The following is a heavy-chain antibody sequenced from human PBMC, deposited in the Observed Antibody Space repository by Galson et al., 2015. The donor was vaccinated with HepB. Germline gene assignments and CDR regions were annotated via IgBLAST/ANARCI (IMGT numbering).Heavy chain of an antibody. CDR2: ISAYNGNT. J-gene: IGHJ6*03. CDR1: GYTFTSYG. D-gene: IGHD2-2*01. Sequence: SVKVSCKASGYTFTSYGISWVRQAPGQGLEWMGWISAYNGNTNYAQKLQGRVTMTTDTSTSTAYMELRSLRSDDTAVYYCARVGDPYCSSTSCYRLEDYYMDVWGKGNPGHRLL. V-gene: IGHV1-18*01. CDR3: ARVGDPYCSSTSCYRLEDYYMDV.